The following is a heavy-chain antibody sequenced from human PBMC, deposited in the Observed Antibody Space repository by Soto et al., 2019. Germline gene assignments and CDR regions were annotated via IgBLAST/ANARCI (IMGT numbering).Heavy chain of an antibody. CDR1: GGSLSSGGYS. D-gene: IGHD4-4*01. CDR2: IYHSGST. Sequence: QLQLQESGSGLVKPSQTLSLTCAVSGGSLSSGGYSWRWIRQPPGKGLEWIGYIYHSGSTYYNPYLTSRGTISVDRSKNQFSLKLSSVTAADTAVYYCARGMTTVTTLDYRGQGTLVTVSS. J-gene: IGHJ4*02. V-gene: IGHV4-30-2*01. CDR3: ARGMTTVTTLDY.